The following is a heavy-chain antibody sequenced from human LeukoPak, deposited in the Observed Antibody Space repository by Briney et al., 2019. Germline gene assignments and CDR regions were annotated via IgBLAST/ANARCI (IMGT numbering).Heavy chain of an antibody. CDR2: VNEDGSEK. V-gene: IGHV3-7*03. D-gene: IGHD3-22*01. CDR3: VKDRGYYDSSGLDY. CDR1: GFSFSNYW. Sequence: GGSLRLSCTASGFSFSNYWMMWVRQAPGKGLEWVANVNEDGSEKYYADAVEGRFTISRGNAKNSLYLQMNSLRAEDTALYYCVKDRGYYDSSGLDYWGQGTLVTVSS. J-gene: IGHJ4*02.